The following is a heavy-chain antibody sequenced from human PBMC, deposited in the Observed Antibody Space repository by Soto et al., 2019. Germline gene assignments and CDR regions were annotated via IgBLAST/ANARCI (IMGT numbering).Heavy chain of an antibody. CDR2: ISSSSSYI. CDR3: ARDREGVGAGLF. D-gene: IGHD1-26*01. J-gene: IGHJ3*01. Sequence: GGSLRLSCAASGFTFSSYSMNWVRQAPGRGLEWVSSISSSSSYIYYADSVKGRFTISRDNAKNSLFLQMNNLRGEDTAVYYCARDREGVGAGLFWGQGTMVTVSS. V-gene: IGHV3-21*01. CDR1: GFTFSSYS.